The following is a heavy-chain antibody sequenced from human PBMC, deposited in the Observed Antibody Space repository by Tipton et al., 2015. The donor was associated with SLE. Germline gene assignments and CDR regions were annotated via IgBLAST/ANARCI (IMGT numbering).Heavy chain of an antibody. J-gene: IGHJ3*02. Sequence: TLSLTCAVYGGSFSGYYWSWIRQPPGKGLEWIGEINHSGSTNYNPSLKSRVTISVDTSKNQFSLKLSSVTAADTAVYYCARVPYSSSPSDDDIWGQGTMVTVSS. CDR3: ARVPYSSSPSDDDI. CDR1: GGSFSGYY. D-gene: IGHD6-6*01. V-gene: IGHV4-34*01. CDR2: INHSGST.